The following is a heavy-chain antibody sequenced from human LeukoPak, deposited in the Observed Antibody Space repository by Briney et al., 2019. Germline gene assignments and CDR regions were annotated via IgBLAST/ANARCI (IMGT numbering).Heavy chain of an antibody. J-gene: IGHJ4*02. CDR1: GDSIRSSSYY. CDR2: IYYSGST. CDR3: AGYCSGGSCYYYFDY. D-gene: IGHD2-15*01. Sequence: SETLSLTCTVSGDSIRSSSYYWAWIRQPPGKGLEWIGYIYYSGSTYYDPSLKSRVTISVDTSKNQFSLKLSSVTAADTAVYYCAGYCSGGSCYYYFDYWGQGTLVTVSS. V-gene: IGHV4-30-4*08.